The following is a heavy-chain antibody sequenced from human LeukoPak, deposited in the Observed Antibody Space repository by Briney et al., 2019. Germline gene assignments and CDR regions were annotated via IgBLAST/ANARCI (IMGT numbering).Heavy chain of an antibody. Sequence: GGSLRLSCAASGFTFDDYGMSWVRQAPGKGLEWVSGINWNGGSTGYADSVKGRFTISRDNAKNSLYLQMNSLRAEDTALYHCARLRYSSSWNYYYYYYYMDVWGKGTTVTISS. D-gene: IGHD6-13*01. CDR2: INWNGGST. V-gene: IGHV3-20*01. CDR1: GFTFDDYG. J-gene: IGHJ6*03. CDR3: ARLRYSSSWNYYYYYYYMDV.